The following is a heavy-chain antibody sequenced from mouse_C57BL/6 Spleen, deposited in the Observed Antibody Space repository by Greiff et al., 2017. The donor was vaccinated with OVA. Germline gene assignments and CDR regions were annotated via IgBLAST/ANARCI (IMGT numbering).Heavy chain of an antibody. Sequence: QVQLQQPGAELVRPGASVTLSCKASGYTFTDYEMHWVKQTPVHGLEWIGAIDPATGGTAYNQKFKGKAILTADKSSSTAYMELRSLTSEDSAVYYCTGWETAQARYFDYWGQGTTLTVSS. V-gene: IGHV1-15*01. CDR1: GYTFTDYE. D-gene: IGHD3-2*02. CDR2: IDPATGGT. CDR3: TGWETAQARYFDY. J-gene: IGHJ2*01.